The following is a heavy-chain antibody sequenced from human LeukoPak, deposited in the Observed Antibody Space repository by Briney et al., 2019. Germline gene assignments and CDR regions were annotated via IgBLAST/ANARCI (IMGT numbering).Heavy chain of an antibody. J-gene: IGHJ4*02. D-gene: IGHD3-10*01. CDR2: ISSSGSTI. V-gene: IGHV3-48*03. CDR1: GFTFSSYE. Sequence: GGSLRLSCAASGFTFSSYEMNWVRQAPGKGLEWVSYISSSGSTIYYADSVKGRFTISRDNAKNSLYLQMNSLRAEDTAVYYCARVVVRGVHNQPDYWGQGTLVTVSS. CDR3: ARVVVRGVHNQPDY.